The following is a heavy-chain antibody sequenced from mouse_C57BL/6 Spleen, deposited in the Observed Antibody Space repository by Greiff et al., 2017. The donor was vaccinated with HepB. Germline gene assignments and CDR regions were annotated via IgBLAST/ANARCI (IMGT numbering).Heavy chain of an antibody. D-gene: IGHD1-1*01. CDR3: ARGTTVVPYYFDY. V-gene: IGHV4-1*01. J-gene: IGHJ2*01. CDR1: GIDFSRYW. CDR2: INPDSSTI. Sequence: DVMLVESGGGLVQPGGSLKLSCAASGIDFSRYWMSWVRRAPGKGLEWIGEINPDSSTINYAPSLKDKFIISRDNAKNTLYLQMSKVRSEDTALYYCARGTTVVPYYFDYWGQGTTLTVSS.